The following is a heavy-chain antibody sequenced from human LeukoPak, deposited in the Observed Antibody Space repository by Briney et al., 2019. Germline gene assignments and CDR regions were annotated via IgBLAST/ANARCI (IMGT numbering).Heavy chain of an antibody. CDR3: ARIAKKSYYDSSGYFDY. CDR2: IDWDDDK. Sequence: SGPALVKPTQALTLACTFSGFSLSTMGMCVSWTRQPPGKALEWLARIDWDDDKYYSTSLKTRLTISKDTSKNQVVLTMTYMDPVDTATYYCARIAKKSYYDSSGYFDYWGQGTLVTVSS. J-gene: IGHJ4*02. CDR1: GFSLSTMGMC. V-gene: IGHV2-70*11. D-gene: IGHD3-22*01.